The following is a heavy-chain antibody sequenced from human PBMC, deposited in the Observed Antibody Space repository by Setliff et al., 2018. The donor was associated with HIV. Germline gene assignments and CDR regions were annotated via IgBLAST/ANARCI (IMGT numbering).Heavy chain of an antibody. CDR1: GGSISSGSYY. CDR2: IYYYSGST. Sequence: PSETLSLTCTVSGGSISSGSYYWGWIRQPPGKGLEWIGYIYYYSGSTYYNPSLKSRVTMSVDTSKNQFSLKLSSVTAADTAVYYCARGWVRGTIISPGTYFSYGLDVWGQGTPVTVSS. V-gene: IGHV4-39*07. D-gene: IGHD3-10*01. CDR3: ARGWVRGTIISPGTYFSYGLDV. J-gene: IGHJ6*02.